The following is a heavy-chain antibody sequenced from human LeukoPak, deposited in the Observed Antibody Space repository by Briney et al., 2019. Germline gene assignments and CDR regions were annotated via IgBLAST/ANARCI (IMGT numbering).Heavy chain of an antibody. Sequence: ASVKVSCKASGYTFTSYDLNWVRQATGKGLEWMGWMNPDRGDTGYAQRFQGRVTMTRNTSISTAYLELSSLTSDDTAVYYCARGQRSTLFGVAVEDWGQGSLVTVSS. D-gene: IGHD3-3*01. CDR3: ARGQRSTLFGVAVED. V-gene: IGHV1-8*01. CDR2: MNPDRGDT. J-gene: IGHJ4*02. CDR1: GYTFTSYD.